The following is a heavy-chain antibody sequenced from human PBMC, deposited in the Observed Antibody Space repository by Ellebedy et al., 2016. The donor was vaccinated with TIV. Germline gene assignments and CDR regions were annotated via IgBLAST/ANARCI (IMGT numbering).Heavy chain of an antibody. J-gene: IGHJ4*02. V-gene: IGHV3-48*04. D-gene: IGHD2-2*01. Sequence: LSLTCAASGFTFSTFSMNWVRQAPGKGLEWVSYISVSDYTIYADSVKGRFTISRDNANNSLYLQMNSLRAEDTAVYYCARDLGFRASLDYWGQGTLVTVSS. CDR1: GFTFSTFS. CDR2: ISVSDYTI. CDR3: ARDLGFRASLDY.